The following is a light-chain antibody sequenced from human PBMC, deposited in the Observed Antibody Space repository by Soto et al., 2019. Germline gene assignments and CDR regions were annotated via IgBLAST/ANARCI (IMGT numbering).Light chain of an antibody. V-gene: IGLV2-14*01. CDR2: DVS. J-gene: IGLJ2*01. CDR1: SSDVGGYNY. Sequence: QSALTQPASVSGSPGQSITISCTGTSSDVGGYNYVSWYQQHPGKAPKLMIYDVSNRPSGVSNRFSGSESGNTASLTISGLQAEDEADYYCSSYTSSSTLEGVFGGGTKVTVL. CDR3: SSYTSSSTLEGV.